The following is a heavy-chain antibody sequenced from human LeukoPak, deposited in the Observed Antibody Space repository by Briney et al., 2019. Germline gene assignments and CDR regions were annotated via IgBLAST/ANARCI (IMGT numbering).Heavy chain of an antibody. J-gene: IGHJ4*02. D-gene: IGHD5-18*01. V-gene: IGHV3-48*01. CDR2: ISSSSSTI. CDR3: AGLVRIHTDLFDY. CDR1: GFTFSSYS. Sequence: AGGSLRLSCAASGFTFSSYSMNWVRQAPGKGLEWVSYISSSSSTIYYADSVKGRFTISRDNAKNSLYLQMNSLRAEDTAVYYCAGLVRIHTDLFDYWGQGALVTVSS.